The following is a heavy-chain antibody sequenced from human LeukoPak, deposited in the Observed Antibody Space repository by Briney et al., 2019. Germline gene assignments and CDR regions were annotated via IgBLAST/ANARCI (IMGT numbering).Heavy chain of an antibody. CDR1: GYNFTNYW. Sequence: GESLKISCKGSGYNFTNYWIGWVRQMPGKGLEWMGIIYPGDSDTRYSPSFQGQVAISADKSISTAYLQWSSLKASDTAMYYCARPSLVGATDYWGQGTLVTVSS. V-gene: IGHV5-51*01. CDR2: IYPGDSDT. D-gene: IGHD1-26*01. CDR3: ARPSLVGATDY. J-gene: IGHJ4*02.